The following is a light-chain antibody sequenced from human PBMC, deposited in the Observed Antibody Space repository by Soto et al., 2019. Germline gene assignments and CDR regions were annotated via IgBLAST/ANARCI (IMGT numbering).Light chain of an antibody. CDR2: VNSDGSH. V-gene: IGLV4-69*01. Sequence: QYVLTQSPSASASLGASVKLTCTLSSGHSSYAIAWHQQQPEKGPRYLMKVNSDGSHSKGDGIPDRFSGSSSGAERYLTISSLQSEDEADYYCQTWEVFGGGTKLTVL. J-gene: IGLJ2*01. CDR3: QTWEV. CDR1: SGHSSYA.